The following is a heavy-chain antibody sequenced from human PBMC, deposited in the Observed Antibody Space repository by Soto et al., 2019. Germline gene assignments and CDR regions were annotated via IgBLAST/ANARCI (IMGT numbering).Heavy chain of an antibody. D-gene: IGHD6-19*01. V-gene: IGHV3-30*18. CDR3: AKDLTFIAVAGPFDY. Sequence: QVQLVESGGGVVQPGRSLRLSCAASGFTFSSYGMHWVRQAPGKGLEWVAVISYDGSNKYYADSVKGRFTISRDNSKNTLYLQMNSLRAEDTAVYYCAKDLTFIAVAGPFDYWGQGTLVTVSS. CDR2: ISYDGSNK. J-gene: IGHJ4*02. CDR1: GFTFSSYG.